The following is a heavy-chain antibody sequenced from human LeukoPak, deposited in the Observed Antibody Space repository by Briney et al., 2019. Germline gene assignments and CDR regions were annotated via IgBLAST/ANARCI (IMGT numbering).Heavy chain of an antibody. J-gene: IGHJ6*04. CDR1: GRSFSGYY. CDR3: ARYGDYVNYYYGLDV. CDR2: INHSGST. D-gene: IGHD4-17*01. V-gene: IGHV4-34*01. Sequence: SETLSLTCAVYGRSFSGYYWSWIRQPPGMGLEWIGEINHSGSTNYNPSLKSRVTISVDTSKNQFSLKLSSVTAADTAVYYCARYGDYVNYYYGLDVWGKGTTVTVSS.